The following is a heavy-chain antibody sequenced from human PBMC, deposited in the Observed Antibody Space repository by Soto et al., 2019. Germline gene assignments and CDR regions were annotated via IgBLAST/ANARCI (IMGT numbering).Heavy chain of an antibody. CDR2: IIPIFGTA. V-gene: IGHV1-69*13. Sequence: SVKVSCKASGGTFSSYAISWVRQAPGQGLEWMGGIIPIFGTANYAQKFQGRVTITADESTSTAYMELSSLRSEDTAVYYCARGPPYGGNSGGATDYWGQGTLVTVSS. D-gene: IGHD4-17*01. J-gene: IGHJ4*02. CDR1: GGTFSSYA. CDR3: ARGPPYGGNSGGATDY.